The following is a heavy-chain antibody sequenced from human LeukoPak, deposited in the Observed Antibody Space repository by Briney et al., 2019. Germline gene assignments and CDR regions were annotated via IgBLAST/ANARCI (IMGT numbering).Heavy chain of an antibody. CDR3: GTVSEY. D-gene: IGHD2/OR15-2a*01. CDR2: INHDGTGT. J-gene: IGHJ4*02. CDR1: GFTFSNFW. Sequence: GGSLRLSCAASGFTFSNFWMHWVRQVPGKGLVWVSGINHDGTGTYYADSVKGRFTISRDNAKNTVYLQMNGLRAEDTTVYYCGTVSEYWGQGTLVSVPS. V-gene: IGHV3-74*01.